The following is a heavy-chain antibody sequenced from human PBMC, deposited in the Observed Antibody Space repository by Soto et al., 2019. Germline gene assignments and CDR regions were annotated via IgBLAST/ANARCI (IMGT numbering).Heavy chain of an antibody. V-gene: IGHV5-51*01. J-gene: IGHJ5*02. CDR1: GYSFTTYW. CDR3: ARLLLSRVDFDP. CDR2: IYPGDSDT. Sequence: GESLKISCKASGYSFTTYWIGWVRQMPGKGLEWMGIIYPGDSDTKYSPSLQGHVTISADKSISTAYLQWSSLKASDTAMYYCARLLLSRVDFDPWGQGTLVTVSS. D-gene: IGHD3-16*02.